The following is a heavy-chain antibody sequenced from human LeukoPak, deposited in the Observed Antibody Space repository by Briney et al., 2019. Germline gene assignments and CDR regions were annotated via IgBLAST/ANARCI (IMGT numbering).Heavy chain of an antibody. CDR3: AQFSSHSDRLADY. V-gene: IGHV4-4*02. CDR2: VYQSGST. J-gene: IGHJ4*02. D-gene: IGHD6-6*01. CDR1: GGSVSSSNW. Sequence: SETLSLTCAVSGGSVSSSNWWRWVRQPPGKGPEWIGDVYQSGSTNFNPSLKSRVSMSVDKSKNQFSLNLSSVTAADTAVYYCAQFSSHSDRLADYWGQGTLVTVSS.